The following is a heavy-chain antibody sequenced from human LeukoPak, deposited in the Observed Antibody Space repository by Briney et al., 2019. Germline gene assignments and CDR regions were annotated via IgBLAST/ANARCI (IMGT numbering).Heavy chain of an antibody. Sequence: GGSLRLSCAASGFTFSSYAMHWVRQAPGKGLEYVSAISCNGGSTYYANSVKGRFTISRDNSKNTLYLQMGSLRAEDMAVYYCGRVGYRGSYSDYWGQGTLVTVSS. J-gene: IGHJ4*02. V-gene: IGHV3-64*01. D-gene: IGHD3-16*02. CDR3: GRVGYRGSYSDY. CDR1: GFTFSSYA. CDR2: ISCNGGST.